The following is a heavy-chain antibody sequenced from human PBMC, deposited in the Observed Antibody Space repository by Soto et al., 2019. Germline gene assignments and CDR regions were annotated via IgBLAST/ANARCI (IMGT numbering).Heavy chain of an antibody. CDR1: GFTLSSYA. CDR3: AKDRDENYNGSGAFRT. CDR2: ISGSGSST. J-gene: IGHJ4*02. V-gene: IGHV3-23*01. D-gene: IGHD3-10*01. Sequence: GRSLRLSCAASGFTLSSYAMSWVRQAPGKGLEWVSAISGSGSSTYYADSVKGRFTISRDNSKNTLYLQMNSLRAEDTAVYYCAKDRDENYNGSGAFRTWGQGTLVTVSS.